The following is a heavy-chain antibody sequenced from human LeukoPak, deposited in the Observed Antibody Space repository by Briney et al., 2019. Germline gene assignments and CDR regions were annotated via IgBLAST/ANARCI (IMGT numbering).Heavy chain of an antibody. Sequence: SETLSLTCTVSGYSITTNYYWAWIRQSPGTGLEWIGSVYHNGETYYNPSLKSRVIISVDTSKNEFSLRLTSVTAADTAVYYCVTPRSWELSDMAVWGKGTTVIVS. CDR1: GYSITTNYY. V-gene: IGHV4-38-2*02. J-gene: IGHJ6*03. D-gene: IGHD1-26*01. CDR2: VYHNGET. CDR3: VTPRSWELSDMAV.